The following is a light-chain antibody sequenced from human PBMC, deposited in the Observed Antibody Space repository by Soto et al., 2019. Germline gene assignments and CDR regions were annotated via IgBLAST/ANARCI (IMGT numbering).Light chain of an antibody. V-gene: IGKV1-5*01. CDR3: QQYNTPFT. CDR1: QNIGSR. CDR2: DAS. Sequence: DIQMTQSPSTLSASVGDRVAITCRASQNIGSRLAWYQQKPDEAPKLLIYDASSLESGVPLRFGGSGSGTDFSLIITSLQADDFATYYCQQYNTPFTFGGGTKVEI. J-gene: IGKJ4*01.